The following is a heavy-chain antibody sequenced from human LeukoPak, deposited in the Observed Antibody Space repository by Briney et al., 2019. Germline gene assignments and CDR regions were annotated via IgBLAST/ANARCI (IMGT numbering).Heavy chain of an antibody. CDR2: ISGSGGST. CDR1: GFTFSSYA. D-gene: IGHD2-15*01. CDR3: AKVYSPLIVVVVAAVFDY. V-gene: IGHV3-23*01. J-gene: IGHJ4*02. Sequence: GGSLRLSCAASGFTFSSYAMSWVRKAPGKGLEWVSAISGSGGSTYYADSVKGRFTISRDNSKNTLYLQMNSLRAEDTAVYYCAKVYSPLIVVVVAAVFDYWGQGTLVTVSS.